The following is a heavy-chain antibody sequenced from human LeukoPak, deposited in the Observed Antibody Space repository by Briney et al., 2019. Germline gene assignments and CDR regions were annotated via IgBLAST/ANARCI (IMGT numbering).Heavy chain of an antibody. CDR3: ARQRGLSSSWYPLDY. V-gene: IGHV4-39*01. D-gene: IGHD6-13*01. CDR1: GGSISSSSYY. CDR2: IYYSGST. J-gene: IGHJ4*02. Sequence: SETLSLTCTVSGGSISSSSYYWGWIRQPPGKGLEWIGSIYYSGSTYYNPSLKSRVTISVDTSKNQFSLKLSSVTAADTAVYCCARQRGLSSSWYPLDYWGQGTLVTVSS.